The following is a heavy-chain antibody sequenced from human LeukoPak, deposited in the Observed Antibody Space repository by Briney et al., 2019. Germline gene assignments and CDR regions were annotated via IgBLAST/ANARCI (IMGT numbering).Heavy chain of an antibody. CDR2: IYYSGST. V-gene: IGHV4-39*07. J-gene: IGHJ6*03. CDR3: ARVGTYPGYSSSWYYYYYYMDV. CDR1: GGSISSSSYY. D-gene: IGHD6-13*01. Sequence: AETLSLTCTVSGGSISSSSYYWAWIRQPPGKGLEWIGSIYYSGSTYYNPSLKSRVTISVYTSKNQFSLKLSSVTAADTAVYYCARVGTYPGYSSSWYYYYYYMDVWGKGTTVTISS.